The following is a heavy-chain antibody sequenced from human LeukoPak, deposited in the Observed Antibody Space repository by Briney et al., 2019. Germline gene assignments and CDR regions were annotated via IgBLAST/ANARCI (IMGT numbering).Heavy chain of an antibody. Sequence: GSLRLSCAASGFTFSSYGMHWVRQAPGKGLEWVAVIWYDGSNKYYADSVKGRFTISRDNSKNTLYLQMNSLRAEDTAVYYCARDPRGCCSGGSCYSGYFDYWGQGTLVTVSS. J-gene: IGHJ4*02. CDR3: ARDPRGCCSGGSCYSGYFDY. V-gene: IGHV3-33*01. D-gene: IGHD2-15*01. CDR2: IWYDGSNK. CDR1: GFTFSSYG.